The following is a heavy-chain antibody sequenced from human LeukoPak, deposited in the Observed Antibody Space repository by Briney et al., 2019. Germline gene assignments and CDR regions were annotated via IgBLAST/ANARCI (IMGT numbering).Heavy chain of an antibody. V-gene: IGHV4-59*01. CDR1: GDSISHSY. CDR2: IYYTGTT. J-gene: IGHJ3*02. CDR3: ARDYPVTRGFDSFDI. Sequence: SETLSLTCTVSGDSISHSYWSWLRQPPGKGLEWIGYIYYTGTTNYNPSLKSRVTISLDTSKNQFTLKLSSVTAADTAVYYCARDYPVTRGFDSFDIWGQGTMVTVSS.